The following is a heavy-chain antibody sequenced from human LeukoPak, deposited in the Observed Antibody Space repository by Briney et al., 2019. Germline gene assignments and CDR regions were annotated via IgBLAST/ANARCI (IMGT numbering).Heavy chain of an antibody. J-gene: IGHJ4*02. CDR2: IYPGDSDT. CDR3: ARRGLCRGGSCYGLSDY. CDR1: RYNFTNYW. V-gene: IGHV5-51*01. Sequence: GSLQISFRGSRYNFTNYWVGAMRQVTGKGLGGMWIIYPGDSDTRYSPSFQGKVTISADKSIGTAYLQWSSLKASDTAMYYCARRGLCRGGSCYGLSDYWGQGTLVTVSS. D-gene: IGHD2-15*01.